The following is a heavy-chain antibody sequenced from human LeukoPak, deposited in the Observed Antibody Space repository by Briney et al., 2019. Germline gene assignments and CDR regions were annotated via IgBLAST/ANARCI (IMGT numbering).Heavy chain of an antibody. Sequence: PSETLSLTCTVSGGSISSSSYYWGWIRQPPGKGLEWIGSIYYSGSTYYNPSLKSRVTISVDTSKNQFSLKLSSVTAADTAVYYCARHIVPGARVQLSFDYYYYMDVWGKGTTVTVSS. CDR2: IYYSGST. D-gene: IGHD5-18*01. J-gene: IGHJ6*03. CDR3: ARHIVPGARVQLSFDYYYYMDV. V-gene: IGHV4-39*01. CDR1: GGSISSSSYY.